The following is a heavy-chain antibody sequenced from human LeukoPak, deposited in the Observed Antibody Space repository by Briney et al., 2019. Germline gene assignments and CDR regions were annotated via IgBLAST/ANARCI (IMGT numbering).Heavy chain of an antibody. CDR1: GFTFSSYG. CDR2: IWYDGSNK. CDR3: ARDPGELLQDYYYGMDV. V-gene: IGHV3-33*01. J-gene: IGHJ6*02. D-gene: IGHD1-26*01. Sequence: PGRSLRLSCAASGFTFSSYGMHWVRQAPGKGLEWVAVIWYDGSNKYYADSVKGRFTISRDNSKNTLYLQMNSLRAEDTAVYYCARDPGELLQDYYYGMDVSGQGTTVTVSS.